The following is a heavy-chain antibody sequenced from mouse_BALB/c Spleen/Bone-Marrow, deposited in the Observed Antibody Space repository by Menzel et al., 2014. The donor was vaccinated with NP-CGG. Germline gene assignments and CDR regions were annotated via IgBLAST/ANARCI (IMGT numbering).Heavy chain of an antibody. CDR2: ISSGGST. Sequence: EVQGVESGGGLVKPGGSLKLSCAASGFTFSSYAMSWVRRTPEKRLEWVASISSGGSTYYPDSVKGRFTISRDNARNILYLQMSSLRSEDTAMYYCAREGGTTAHYYAMDYWGQGTSVTVSS. D-gene: IGHD1-2*01. CDR1: GFTFSSYA. CDR3: AREGGTTAHYYAMDY. V-gene: IGHV5-6-5*01. J-gene: IGHJ4*01.